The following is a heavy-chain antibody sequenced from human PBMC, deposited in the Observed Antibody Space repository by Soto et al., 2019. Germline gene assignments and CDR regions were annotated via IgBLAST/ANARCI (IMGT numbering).Heavy chain of an antibody. D-gene: IGHD2-15*01. V-gene: IGHV3-21*01. CDR2: ISSSSSYI. CDR1: GFTFSSYS. CDR3: AREVVNGALGYYFDY. J-gene: IGHJ4*02. Sequence: GGSLRLSCAASGFTFSSYSMNWVRQAPGKGLEWVSSISSSSSYIYYADSVKGRFTISRDNAKNSLYLQMNSLRAEDTAAYYCAREVVNGALGYYFDYWGQGTLVTVSS.